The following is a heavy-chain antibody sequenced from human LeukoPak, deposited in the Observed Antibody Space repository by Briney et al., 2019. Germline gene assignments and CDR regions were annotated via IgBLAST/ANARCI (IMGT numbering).Heavy chain of an antibody. Sequence: GGSLRLSCAASGFTFSNACMSWVRQAPGKGLEWVGHIKGKTDGGTTDYAAPVQGRFTISRDDSKNTLFLQMNSLKTEDTAVYYCTTAFDDSSDYWGQGTLVTVSS. CDR3: TTAFDDSSDY. CDR2: IKGKTDGGTT. D-gene: IGHD3-22*01. CDR1: GFTFSNAC. J-gene: IGHJ4*02. V-gene: IGHV3-15*01.